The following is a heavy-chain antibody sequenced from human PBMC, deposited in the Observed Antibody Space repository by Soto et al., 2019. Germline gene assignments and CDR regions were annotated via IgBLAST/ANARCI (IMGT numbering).Heavy chain of an antibody. CDR2: IYHSGST. V-gene: IGHV4-4*02. Sequence: PSETLSLTCAVSGGSISSSNWWSWVRQPPGKGLEWIGEIYHSGSTNYNPSLKSRVTISVDKSKNQFSLKLSSVTAADTAVYYCARILSLSSGPEIGLMDVWCQGTTVTVSS. J-gene: IGHJ6*02. CDR1: GGSISSSNW. D-gene: IGHD3-22*01. CDR3: ARILSLSSGPEIGLMDV.